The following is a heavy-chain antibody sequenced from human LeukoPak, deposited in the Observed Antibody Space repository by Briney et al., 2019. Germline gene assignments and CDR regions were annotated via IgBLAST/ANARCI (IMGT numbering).Heavy chain of an antibody. CDR1: GGSFSGYY. CDR3: ARVSGLVGAPFDY. CDR2: IYTSGST. V-gene: IGHV4-59*10. J-gene: IGHJ4*02. D-gene: IGHD1-26*01. Sequence: KPSETLSLTCAVYGGSFSGYYWSWIRQPAGKGLEWIGRIYTSGSTNYNPSLKSRVTISVDTSKNQFSLKLSSVTAADTAVYYCARVSGLVGAPFDYWGQGTLVTVSS.